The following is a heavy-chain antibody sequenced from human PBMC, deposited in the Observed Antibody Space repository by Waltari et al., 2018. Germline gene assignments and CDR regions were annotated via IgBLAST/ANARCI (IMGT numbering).Heavy chain of an antibody. D-gene: IGHD2-8*01. CDR3: ARGMYSFDY. V-gene: IGHV3-7*04. Sequence: EVQLVESGGGLVQPGGSLRLSCAASGFTFSSYWISWVRQAPGKGLEWVANIKQDGSEKYYVDSVKGRFTISRDNAKNSLYLQMNSLRAEDTAVYYCARGMYSFDYWGQGTLVTVSS. J-gene: IGHJ4*02. CDR2: IKQDGSEK. CDR1: GFTFSSYW.